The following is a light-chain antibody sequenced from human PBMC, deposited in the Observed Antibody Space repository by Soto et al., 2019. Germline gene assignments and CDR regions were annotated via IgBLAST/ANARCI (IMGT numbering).Light chain of an antibody. CDR1: SSDVGGYNY. CDR2: DVS. V-gene: IGLV2-14*01. J-gene: IGLJ2*01. Sequence: QSVLTQPASVSGSPGQSITISCTGTSSDVGGYNYVSWYQQHPGKAPKLIIYDVSTRPSGVSDRFSGSKSGNTASLTISGLQAEDEADYYCSSYTSRSILFGGGTQLTVL. CDR3: SSYTSRSIL.